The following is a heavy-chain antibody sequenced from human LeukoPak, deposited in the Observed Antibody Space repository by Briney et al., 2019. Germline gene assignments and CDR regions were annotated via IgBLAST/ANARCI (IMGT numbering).Heavy chain of an antibody. V-gene: IGHV4-59*12. D-gene: IGHD3-10*01. CDR2: FYYSGST. Sequence: SETLSLTCTVSGVSITSYYWSWIRQPPGKGLEWIGYFYYSGSTNYSPSLKSRVTISVDTSKNQFSLKLSSVTAADTAVYYCARNSPGGDWKFDYWGQGTLVTVSS. CDR1: GVSITSYY. J-gene: IGHJ4*02. CDR3: ARNSPGGDWKFDY.